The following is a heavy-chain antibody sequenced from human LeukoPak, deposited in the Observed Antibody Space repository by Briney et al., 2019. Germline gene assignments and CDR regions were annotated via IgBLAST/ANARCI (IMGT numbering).Heavy chain of an antibody. CDR3: ARSSGYSYDDYYYYMDV. V-gene: IGHV1-2*02. D-gene: IGHD5-18*01. J-gene: IGHJ6*03. Sequence: ASVKVSCKASGYTLTGYYMHWVRQAPGQGLEWMGWINPNSGGTNYAQKFQGRVTMTRDTSISTAYMELSRLRSDDTAVYYCARSSGYSYDDYYYYMDVWGKGTTVTVSS. CDR2: INPNSGGT. CDR1: GYTLTGYY.